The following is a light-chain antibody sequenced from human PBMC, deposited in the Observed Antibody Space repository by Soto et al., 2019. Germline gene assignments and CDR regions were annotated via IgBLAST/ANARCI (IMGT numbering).Light chain of an antibody. Sequence: QSVLTQPPSVSGAPGQRVTISCTGSSSNIGAGYDVHWYQQLPGTAPKLLIYGNSNRPSGVPDRFSGSKSGTSASLATTGLKAADEADYYCQSYDSSLSGSVFGGGTKLTVL. CDR3: QSYDSSLSGSV. CDR2: GNS. J-gene: IGLJ2*01. CDR1: SSNIGAGYD. V-gene: IGLV1-40*01.